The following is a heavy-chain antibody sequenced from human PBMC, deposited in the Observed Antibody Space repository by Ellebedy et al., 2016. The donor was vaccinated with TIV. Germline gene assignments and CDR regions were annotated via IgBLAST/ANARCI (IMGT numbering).Heavy chain of an antibody. CDR3: TRSREFAMID. J-gene: IGHJ4*02. V-gene: IGHV3-48*02. Sequence: PGGSLRLSCAASGFPFNILSMHWVRQAPGKGLEWVSYITSDMRTIYYADSVRGRFTIFRDNAKNSLYLQMNSLRDEDTAVYYCTRSREFAMIDWGQGTLVTVSS. CDR2: ITSDMRTI. D-gene: IGHD3-22*01. CDR1: GFPFNILS.